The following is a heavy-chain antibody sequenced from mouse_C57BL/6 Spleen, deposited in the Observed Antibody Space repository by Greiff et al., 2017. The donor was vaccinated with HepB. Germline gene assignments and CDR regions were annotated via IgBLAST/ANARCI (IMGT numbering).Heavy chain of an antibody. V-gene: IGHV1-59*01. D-gene: IGHD2-1*01. CDR1: GYTFTSYW. J-gene: IGHJ4*01. CDR3: ARSQIYYGNLSYAMDY. CDR2: IDPSDSYT. Sequence: QVQLQQPGAELVRPGTSVKLSCKASGYTFTSYWMHWVKQRPGQGLEWIGVIDPSDSYTNYNQKFKGKATLTVDTSSSTAYMQLSSLTSEDSAVYYCARSQIYYGNLSYAMDYWCQGTSATVSS.